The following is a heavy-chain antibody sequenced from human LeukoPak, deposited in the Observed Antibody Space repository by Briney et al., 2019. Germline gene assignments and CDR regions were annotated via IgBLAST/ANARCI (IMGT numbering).Heavy chain of an antibody. Sequence: GGSLRLSCAASGFTFSSYAMSWVRQAPGKGLEWVSAISGSGGSTYYADSVKGWFTISRDNSKNTLYLQMNSLRAEDTAVYYCAKDRGGDSSGYYYVGPSYFDYWGQGTLVTVSS. CDR2: ISGSGGST. CDR3: AKDRGGDSSGYYYVGPSYFDY. V-gene: IGHV3-23*01. J-gene: IGHJ4*02. CDR1: GFTFSSYA. D-gene: IGHD3-22*01.